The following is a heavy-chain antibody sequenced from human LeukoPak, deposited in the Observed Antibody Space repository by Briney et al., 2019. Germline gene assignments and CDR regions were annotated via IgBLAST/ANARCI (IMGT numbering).Heavy chain of an antibody. Sequence: ASVKVSCKASGYTFTSYGISWVRQAPGQGLEWMGWISAYNGNTNYAQKLQGRVTMTTDTSTSTAYMELRSLRSDDTAVYYCARDITYSYGRHNWFDPWGRGTLVTVSS. D-gene: IGHD5-18*01. CDR3: ARDITYSYGRHNWFDP. J-gene: IGHJ5*02. CDR1: GYTFTSYG. CDR2: ISAYNGNT. V-gene: IGHV1-18*01.